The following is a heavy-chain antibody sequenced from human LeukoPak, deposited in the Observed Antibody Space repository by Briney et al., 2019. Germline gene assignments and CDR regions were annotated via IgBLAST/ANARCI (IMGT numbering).Heavy chain of an antibody. CDR2: IKQDGSEK. V-gene: IGHV3-7*01. D-gene: IGHD3-16*01. J-gene: IGHJ6*03. CDR3: ARGGYDYVWGSDRAYYYYMDV. Sequence: PGGSLRLSCAASGFTFSSYWMSWVRQAPGKGLEWVANIKQDGSEKYYVDSVKGRFTISRDNAKNSLYLQMNSLRAEDTAVYYCARGGYDYVWGSDRAYYYYMDVWGKGTTVTVSS. CDR1: GFTFSSYW.